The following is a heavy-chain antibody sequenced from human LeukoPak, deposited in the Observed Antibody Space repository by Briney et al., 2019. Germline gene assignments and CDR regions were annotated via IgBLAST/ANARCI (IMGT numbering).Heavy chain of an antibody. V-gene: IGHV1-2*02. CDR2: INPNSGGT. J-gene: IGHJ5*02. CDR1: GYTFTGYY. D-gene: IGHD2-21*02. Sequence: VASVKVSCKASGYTFTGYYMHWVRQAPGQGLEWVGWINPNSGGTNYAQKFQGRVTMTRDTSISTVYMELSSLRSEDTAVYYCARGSRGGDCYSWGQGTLVTVSS. CDR3: ARGSRGGDCYS.